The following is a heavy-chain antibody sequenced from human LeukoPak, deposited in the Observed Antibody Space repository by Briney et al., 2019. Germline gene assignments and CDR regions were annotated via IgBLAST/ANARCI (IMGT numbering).Heavy chain of an antibody. Sequence: GGSLRLSCTASGFTFGDYAMSWFRQAPGKGLEWVSSISSSSSYIYYADSVKGRFTISRDNAKNSLYLQMNSLRAEDTAVYYCARDLDGWGQGTLVTVSS. D-gene: IGHD1-1*01. CDR3: ARDLDG. CDR2: ISSSSSYI. CDR1: GFTFGDYA. V-gene: IGHV3-21*01. J-gene: IGHJ4*02.